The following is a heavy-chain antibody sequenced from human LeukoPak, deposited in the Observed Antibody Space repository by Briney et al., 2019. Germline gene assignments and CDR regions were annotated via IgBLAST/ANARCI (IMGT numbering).Heavy chain of an antibody. CDR2: IYYSGST. J-gene: IGHJ4*02. CDR3: ARRGLGAYYYDSSGYYFDY. Sequence: PSETLSLTCTVSGGSISSSSYYWGWIRQPPGKGLEWIGSIYYSGSTYYNPSLKSRVTISVDTSKNQLSLKLSSVTAADTAVYYCARRGLGAYYYDSSGYYFDYWGQGTLVTVSS. D-gene: IGHD3-22*01. CDR1: GGSISSSSYY. V-gene: IGHV4-39*01.